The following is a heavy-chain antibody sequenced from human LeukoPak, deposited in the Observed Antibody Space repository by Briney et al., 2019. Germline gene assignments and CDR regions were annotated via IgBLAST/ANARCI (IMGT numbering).Heavy chain of an antibody. CDR1: GGSTSSSSYY. J-gene: IGHJ4*02. CDR3: ARDRAVAGRVGFDY. V-gene: IGHV4-61*01. D-gene: IGHD6-19*01. Sequence: PSETLSLTCTVSGGSTSSSSYYWGWIRQPPGKGLEWIGYIYYSGSTNYNPSLKSRVTISVDTSKNQFSLKLSSVTAADTAVYYCARDRAVAGRVGFDYWGQGTLVTVSS. CDR2: IYYSGST.